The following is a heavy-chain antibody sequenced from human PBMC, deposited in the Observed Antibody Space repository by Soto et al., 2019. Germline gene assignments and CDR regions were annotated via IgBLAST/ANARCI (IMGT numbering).Heavy chain of an antibody. CDR3: RRSSRYSTDV. V-gene: IGHV4-39*01. J-gene: IGHJ6*02. D-gene: IGHD6-13*01. CDR2: IYSIGST. Sequence: QLQLQESGPGLVKPSETLSLTCTVSGGSISSSSYWGWIRQPPGKGLEWIGSIYSIGSTYYNPSLKSRVTISVDTSKNQFSLKLSSVTVADTAVYYCRRSSRYSTDVWGQGTTVTVSS. CDR1: GGSISSSSY.